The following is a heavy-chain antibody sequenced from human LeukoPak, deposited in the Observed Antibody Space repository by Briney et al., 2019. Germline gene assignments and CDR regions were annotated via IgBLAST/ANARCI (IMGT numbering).Heavy chain of an antibody. V-gene: IGHV3-53*01. CDR2: IYSGGST. CDR3: ARVRSPSRAFDY. CDR1: GFTVSSNY. J-gene: IGHJ4*02. D-gene: IGHD3-16*01. Sequence: GGSLRLSCAASGFTVSSNYMSWVRQAPGKGLEWVSVIYSGGSTYYADSVKGRFTISRDNSKNALYLQMNSLRAEDTAVYYCARVRSPSRAFDYWGQGTLVTVSS.